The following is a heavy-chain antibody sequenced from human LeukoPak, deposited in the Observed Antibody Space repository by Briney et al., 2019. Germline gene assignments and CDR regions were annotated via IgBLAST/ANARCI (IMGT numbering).Heavy chain of an antibody. CDR3: ATAETYCDIWSGHAGGALLG. V-gene: IGHV3-74*01. J-gene: IGHJ4*02. D-gene: IGHD3-3*01. CDR1: GLTFSSYW. Sequence: GGSLRLSCAASGLTFSSYWMHWVRQAPGKGLVWVSRINSDGSSTSYADSVKGRFTISRDNATNTLYLQMNSLRAEITAVYYCATAETYCDIWSGHAGGALLGWGQGTLVTVSS. CDR2: INSDGSST.